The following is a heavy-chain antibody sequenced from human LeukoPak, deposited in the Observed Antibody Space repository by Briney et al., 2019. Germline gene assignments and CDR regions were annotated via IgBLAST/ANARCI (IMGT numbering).Heavy chain of an antibody. CDR1: GFPFSSYS. Sequence: GGSLRLSCAASGFPFSSYSMNWVRQAPGKGLEWVSYISSSSDYIYYADSVKGRFTISRDNAEHSLFLQMNSLRAEDTAIYYCTRVGYIDEGIDYWGQGTLVTVSS. D-gene: IGHD5-24*01. J-gene: IGHJ4*02. CDR3: TRVGYIDEGIDY. CDR2: ISSSSDYI. V-gene: IGHV3-21*01.